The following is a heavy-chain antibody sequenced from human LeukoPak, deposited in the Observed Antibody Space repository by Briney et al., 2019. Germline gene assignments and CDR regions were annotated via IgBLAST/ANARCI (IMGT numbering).Heavy chain of an antibody. J-gene: IGHJ4*02. D-gene: IGHD5-18*01. Sequence: ASVKVSCKASGYTFTDYYIHWLRQAPGQGLGCWGWINPNRVGTMSPKKFKGWVTRSRATSTSTAYMELYSLTSDETTVCYCARDPDTPIPIDYWGQGTLVTVSS. V-gene: IGHV1-2*04. CDR3: ARDPDTPIPIDY. CDR1: GYTFTDYY. CDR2: INPNRVGT.